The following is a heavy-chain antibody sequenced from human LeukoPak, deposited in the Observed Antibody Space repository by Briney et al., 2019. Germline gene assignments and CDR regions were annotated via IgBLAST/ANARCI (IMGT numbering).Heavy chain of an antibody. Sequence: SGPTLVNPKQTLTLTCTFSGFSLTTVGVGVAWIRQPPGKALEWLAVNYWNNDKSYSASLKSRLTISNDTSKNQVALIMTNMDPVDTATYYCAHKGVGSGSYTMWGQGTLVTVSS. D-gene: IGHD3-10*01. V-gene: IGHV2-5*01. CDR1: GFSLTTVGVG. CDR2: NYWNNDK. CDR3: AHKGVGSGSYTM. J-gene: IGHJ4*02.